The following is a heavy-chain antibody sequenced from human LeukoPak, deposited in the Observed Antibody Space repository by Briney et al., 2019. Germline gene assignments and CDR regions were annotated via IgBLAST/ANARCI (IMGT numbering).Heavy chain of an antibody. CDR3: AKSYEEASSSSGPADY. D-gene: IGHD6-6*01. CDR2: IWYDGSNK. V-gene: IGHV3-33*06. J-gene: IGHJ4*02. Sequence: PGGSLRLSCAASGFTFSYYGMHWVRQAPGKGLEWVAVIWYDGSNKYYADSVKGRFTIPRDNSKNTLYLGMNSLRAEDTAVYYCAKSYEEASSSSGPADYWGQGTLVTVSS. CDR1: GFTFSYYG.